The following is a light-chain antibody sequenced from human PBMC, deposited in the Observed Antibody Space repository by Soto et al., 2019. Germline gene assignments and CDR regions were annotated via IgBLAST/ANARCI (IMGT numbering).Light chain of an antibody. J-gene: IGLJ3*02. Sequence: QSVLTQPPSASGTPGQRVTISCSGSSSNIGSNYVYWYQQLPGTAPKLLIYSNNQRPSGVPDRFSGSKSGTSASLAISGLRSEDEADYYCAAWDDSLRVWVFGGGTKVTVL. CDR2: SNN. CDR3: AAWDDSLRVWV. V-gene: IGLV1-47*02. CDR1: SSNIGSNY.